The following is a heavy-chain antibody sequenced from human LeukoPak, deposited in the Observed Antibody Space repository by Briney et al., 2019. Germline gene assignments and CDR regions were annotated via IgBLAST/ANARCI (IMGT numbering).Heavy chain of an antibody. CDR3: AREGVVVAATPRYYYYYMDV. J-gene: IGHJ6*03. CDR2: IYYSETT. Sequence: SETLSLTCTVSGGSISSYYWSWIRQPPGKGLEWIGYIYYSETTNYNPSLMSRVTISVDTSKNQFSLKLSSVTAADTAVYYCAREGVVVAATPRYYYYYMDVWGKGTTVTISS. CDR1: GGSISSYY. D-gene: IGHD2-15*01. V-gene: IGHV4-59*01.